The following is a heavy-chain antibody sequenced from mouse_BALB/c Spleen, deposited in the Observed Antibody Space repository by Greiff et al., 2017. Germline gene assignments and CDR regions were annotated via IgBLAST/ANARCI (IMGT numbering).Heavy chain of an antibody. J-gene: IGHJ4*01. Sequence: QVTLKVSGPGILQPSQTLSLTCSFSGFSLSTYGIGVGWIRQPSGKGLEWLAHIWWNDNKYYNTALKSRLTISKDTSNNQVFLKIASVDTADTATYYCARIAGDYYGSSWDYAMDYWGQGTSVTVSS. CDR2: IWWNDNK. CDR1: GFSLSTYGIG. CDR3: ARIAGDYYGSSWDYAMDY. D-gene: IGHD1-1*01. V-gene: IGHV8-11*01.